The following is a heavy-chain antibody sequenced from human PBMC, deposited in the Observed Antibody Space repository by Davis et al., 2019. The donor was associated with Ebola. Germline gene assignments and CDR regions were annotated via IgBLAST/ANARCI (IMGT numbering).Heavy chain of an antibody. J-gene: IGHJ6*02. CDR2: IYYSGST. CDR3: ARGSTWSGFYYYYGMDV. CDR1: GGSISSSSFY. V-gene: IGHV4-39*01. D-gene: IGHD3-3*01. Sequence: MPSETLSLTCTVSGGSISSSSFYGGWIRQPPGKGLEWIGSIYYSGSTYYNPSLQSRVTISVDTSKNQFSLTLNSVTAADTAVYYCARGSTWSGFYYYYGMDVWGQGTTVTVSS.